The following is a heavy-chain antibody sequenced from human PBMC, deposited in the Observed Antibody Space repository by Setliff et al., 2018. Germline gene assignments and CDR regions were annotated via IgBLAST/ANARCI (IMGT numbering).Heavy chain of an antibody. Sequence: SETLSLTCGVSGASITSGHYWGWIRQPPGKGLEWIGTIYHRGRTYYNPSLRSRVPMSLDTSKNQFSLRLSSVTAADTAVYYCASPRRDDLDSPFDAFDIWGQGTKVTVSS. D-gene: IGHD3-3*01. CDR1: GASITSGHY. V-gene: IGHV4-38-2*01. J-gene: IGHJ3*02. CDR2: IYHRGRT. CDR3: ASPRRDDLDSPFDAFDI.